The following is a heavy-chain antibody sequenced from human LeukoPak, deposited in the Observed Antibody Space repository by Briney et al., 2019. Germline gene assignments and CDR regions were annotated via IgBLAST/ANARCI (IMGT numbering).Heavy chain of an antibody. CDR2: ISDDSTTI. CDR3: AREAAVAGKGGFDY. V-gene: IGHV3-48*01. CDR1: GFRFSTHS. J-gene: IGHJ4*02. Sequence: PGGSLRLSCAASGFRFSTHSMNWVRQAPGKGLEWVAYISDDSTTIYYADSVKGRFTISRDNSKNTLYLQMNSLRAEDTAVYYCAREAAVAGKGGFDYWGQGTLVTVSS. D-gene: IGHD6-19*01.